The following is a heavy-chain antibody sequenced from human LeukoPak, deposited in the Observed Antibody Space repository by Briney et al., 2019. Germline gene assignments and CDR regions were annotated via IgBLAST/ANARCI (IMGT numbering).Heavy chain of an antibody. V-gene: IGHV1-69*04. CDR2: IIPILGIA. Sequence: SVKVSYKASGGTFSSYAISWVRQAPGQGLEWMGRIIPILGIANYAQKFQGRVTITADKSTSTAYMELSSLRSEDTAVYYCGLVGATGGSVDYWGQGTLVTVSS. J-gene: IGHJ4*02. D-gene: IGHD1-26*01. CDR1: GGTFSSYA. CDR3: GLVGATGGSVDY.